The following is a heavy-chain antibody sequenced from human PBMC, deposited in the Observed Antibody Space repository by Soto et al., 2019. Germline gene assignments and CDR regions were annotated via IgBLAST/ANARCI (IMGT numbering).Heavy chain of an antibody. J-gene: IGHJ4*02. V-gene: IGHV4-39*01. D-gene: IGHD3-22*01. Sequence: SEIMCLRCTVAGGSISGSGYYLVWISKPPGKGLEWIGSIYYSGSTYYNPSLKSRVTISVDTSKNQFSLKLSSVTAADTAVYYCARLTGYDSSGYYHLDYWGQGTLVTVSS. CDR2: IYYSGST. CDR3: ARLTGYDSSGYYHLDY. CDR1: GGSISGSGYY.